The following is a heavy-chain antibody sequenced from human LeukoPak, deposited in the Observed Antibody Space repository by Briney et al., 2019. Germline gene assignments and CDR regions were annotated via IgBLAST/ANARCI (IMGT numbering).Heavy chain of an antibody. CDR2: IRYDGTNK. CDR3: AKGNGWNPANDALDI. J-gene: IGHJ3*02. CDR1: GFTFSSYG. D-gene: IGHD1-1*01. V-gene: IGHV3-30*02. Sequence: PGGSLRLSCAASGFTFSSYGMHWVRQAPDKGLEWVAFIRYDGTNKYYADSVKGRFTLSRDNSKNTLYLQMMNSLRAEETAVYYCAKGNGWNPANDALDIWGPGTMVTVSS.